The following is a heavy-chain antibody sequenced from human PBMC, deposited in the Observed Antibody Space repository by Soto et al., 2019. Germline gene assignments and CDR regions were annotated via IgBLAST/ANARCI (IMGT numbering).Heavy chain of an antibody. CDR1: GGSISSADHY. V-gene: IGHV4-30-4*01. CDR2: IYYSGST. CDR3: ARGLYYYDNNVYPSHLDY. Sequence: PSETLSLTCAVYGGSISSADHYWSWVRQPPGEGLQWIGYIYYSGSTYYNPSLKSRVTMSVDTSRNQFSLNLSSVTAADTAVYYCARGLYYYDNNVYPSHLDYWGQGTLVTVSS. D-gene: IGHD3-22*01. J-gene: IGHJ4*02.